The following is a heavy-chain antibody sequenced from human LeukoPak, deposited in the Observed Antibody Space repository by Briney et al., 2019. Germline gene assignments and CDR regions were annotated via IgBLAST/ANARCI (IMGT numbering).Heavy chain of an antibody. Sequence: ASVKVSCKASGYTFTGYYMHWVRQAPGQGLEWMGWINPNSGGTNYAQKFQGRVTMTRDTSISTAYMELNRLRSDDTAVYYCARSPEFWSGYPIDYWGQGTLVTVSS. V-gene: IGHV1-2*02. CDR2: INPNSGGT. CDR1: GYTFTGYY. J-gene: IGHJ4*02. D-gene: IGHD3-3*01. CDR3: ARSPEFWSGYPIDY.